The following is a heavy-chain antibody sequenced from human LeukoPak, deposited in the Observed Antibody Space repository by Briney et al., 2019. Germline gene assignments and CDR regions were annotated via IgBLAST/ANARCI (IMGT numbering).Heavy chain of an antibody. CDR3: ARDQVAARSNYYYGMDV. CDR2: IYSGGST. D-gene: IGHD6-6*01. J-gene: IGHJ6*02. V-gene: IGHV3-53*01. CDR1: GFTVSSNY. Sequence: PGGSLRLSCAASGFTVSSNYMSWVRQAPGKELEWVSVIYSGGSTYYADSVKGRFTISRDNSKNTLYLQMNSLRAEDTAVYYCARDQVAARSNYYYGMDVWGQGTTVTVSS.